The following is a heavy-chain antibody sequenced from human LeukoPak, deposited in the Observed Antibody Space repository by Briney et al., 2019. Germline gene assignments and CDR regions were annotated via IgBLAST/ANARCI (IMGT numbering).Heavy chain of an antibody. Sequence: GGSLRLSCAASGFTFSSHSINWVRRAPGKGLEWVSYISSSSSTIYYADSVKGRFTISRDNAKNSLHLQMNSLRDEDTAVYYCARAQQWVDAFDIWGQGTMATVSS. D-gene: IGHD6-19*01. CDR3: ARAQQWVDAFDI. CDR1: GFTFSSHS. J-gene: IGHJ3*02. V-gene: IGHV3-48*02. CDR2: ISSSSSTI.